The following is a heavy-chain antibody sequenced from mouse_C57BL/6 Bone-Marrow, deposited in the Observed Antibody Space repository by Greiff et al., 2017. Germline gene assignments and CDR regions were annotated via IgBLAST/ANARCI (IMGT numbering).Heavy chain of an antibody. CDR1: GYTFTSYW. J-gene: IGHJ3*01. Sequence: QVQLQQPGAELVKPGASVKVSCKASGYTFTSYWMHWVKQRPGQGLEWIGRIHPSASDTNYNQKFKGKATLTVYKSSSTAYMQLSSLTSEDSAVYDCAIRSYSNLFAYWGQGTLVTVSA. CDR2: IHPSASDT. V-gene: IGHV1-74*01. CDR3: AIRSYSNLFAY. D-gene: IGHD2-5*01.